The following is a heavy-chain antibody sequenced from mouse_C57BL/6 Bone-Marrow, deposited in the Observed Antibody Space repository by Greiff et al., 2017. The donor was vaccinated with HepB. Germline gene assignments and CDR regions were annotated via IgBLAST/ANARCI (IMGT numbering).Heavy chain of an antibody. CDR1: GFTFSDFY. Sequence: EVKLVESGGGLVQSGRSLRLSCATSGFTFSDFYMEWVRQAPGKGLEWIAASRNKANDYTTEYSASVKGRFIVSRDTSQSILYLQMNALRADDTAIYYCARDQTGTWYFDVWGTGTTVTVSS. CDR2: SRNKANDYTT. CDR3: ARDQTGTWYFDV. V-gene: IGHV7-1*01. J-gene: IGHJ1*03. D-gene: IGHD4-1*01.